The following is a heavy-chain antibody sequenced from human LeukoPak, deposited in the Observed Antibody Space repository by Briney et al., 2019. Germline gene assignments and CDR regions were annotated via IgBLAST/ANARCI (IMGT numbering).Heavy chain of an antibody. D-gene: IGHD2-2*02. Sequence: GASVKVSCKASGYTFTGYYMRWVRQAPRQGLEWVGWINPNSGGTNYAQKFQGRVTMTRDTSISTAYMELSRLRSDDTAVYYCARVLYTPYKLFVYWGQGTLVTVSS. J-gene: IGHJ4*02. V-gene: IGHV1-2*02. CDR2: INPNSGGT. CDR1: GYTFTGYY. CDR3: ARVLYTPYKLFVY.